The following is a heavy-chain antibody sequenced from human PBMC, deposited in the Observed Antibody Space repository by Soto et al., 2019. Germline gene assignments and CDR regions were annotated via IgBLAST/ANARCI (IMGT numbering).Heavy chain of an antibody. J-gene: IGHJ6*02. CDR3: ARELDCSSTSCYVHYYYGMDV. CDR1: GFTFSSYG. CDR2: IWYDGSNK. D-gene: IGHD2-2*01. Sequence: GGSLRLSCAASGFTFSSYGMHWVRQAPGKGLEWVAVIWYDGSNKYYADSVKGRFTISRDNSKNTLYLQMNSLRAEDTAVYYCARELDCSSTSCYVHYYYGMDVWGQGTTVTVSS. V-gene: IGHV3-33*01.